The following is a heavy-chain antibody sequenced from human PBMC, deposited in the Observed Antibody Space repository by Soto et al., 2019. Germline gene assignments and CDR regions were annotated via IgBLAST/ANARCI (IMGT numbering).Heavy chain of an antibody. J-gene: IGHJ6*02. CDR3: ARDRTFFGSGSIGMDV. Sequence: QVQLVESGGGAVQPGRSLRLSCAASGFTFSSYVMYWVRQAPGKGLEWLAFICYDGSNEKYVDSVKGRFTISRDNSKNTLYLQMNSLRAEDTAVYYCARDRTFFGSGSIGMDVWGQGTTVTVSS. V-gene: IGHV3-33*01. D-gene: IGHD3-10*01. CDR2: ICYDGSNE. CDR1: GFTFSSYV.